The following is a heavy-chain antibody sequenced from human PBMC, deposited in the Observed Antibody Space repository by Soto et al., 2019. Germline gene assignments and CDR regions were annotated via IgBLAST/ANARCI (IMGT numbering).Heavy chain of an antibody. Sequence: GGSLRLSCVASGFTFSNYAMSWVRQAPGKGLEWIASISGSGANTWYADSVQGRFTVSRDNSKSTLSLHMNSLRAEDMAIYYCARDRATFDSWGQGTLVTVSS. CDR1: GFTFSNYA. J-gene: IGHJ4*02. D-gene: IGHD1-26*01. CDR3: ARDRATFDS. CDR2: ISGSGANT. V-gene: IGHV3-23*01.